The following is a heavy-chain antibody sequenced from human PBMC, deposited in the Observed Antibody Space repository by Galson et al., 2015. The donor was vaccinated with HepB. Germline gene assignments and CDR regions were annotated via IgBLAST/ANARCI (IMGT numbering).Heavy chain of an antibody. V-gene: IGHV3-30*04. Sequence: SLRLSCAASGFTFSIYAMHWVRQAPGKGLEWVAVISYDGSKTYSADSVKGRFTISRDNSKNTLYLQMNSLRAEDTAVYYCARGPNYDILTGPFDYWGQGTLVTVSS. CDR2: ISYDGSKT. J-gene: IGHJ4*02. CDR3: ARGPNYDILTGPFDY. D-gene: IGHD3-9*01. CDR1: GFTFSIYA.